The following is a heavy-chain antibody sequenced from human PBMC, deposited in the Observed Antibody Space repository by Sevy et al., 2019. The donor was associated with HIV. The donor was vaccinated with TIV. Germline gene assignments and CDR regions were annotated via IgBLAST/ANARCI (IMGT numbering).Heavy chain of an antibody. CDR3: ARSHGGRRPYYYGMDV. J-gene: IGHJ6*02. Sequence: SETLSLTCTVSGGSISSYYWSWIRQPPGKGLEWIGYIYYSGSTNYNPSLKSRVTISVDTSKNQFSLKLSSVTAADTAVYYCARSHGGRRPYYYGMDVWGQGTTVTVSS. D-gene: IGHD3-16*01. CDR1: GGSISSYY. CDR2: IYYSGST. V-gene: IGHV4-59*01.